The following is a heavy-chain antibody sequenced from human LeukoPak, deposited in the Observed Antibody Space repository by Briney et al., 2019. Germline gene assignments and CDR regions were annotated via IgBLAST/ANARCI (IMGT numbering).Heavy chain of an antibody. CDR2: IYHSGST. Sequence: SETLSLTCTVSDASISNYYWSWIRQPPGKGLEWIGYIYHSGSTNYNPSLKSRVTISVDTSRTRFSLRLRAVTAADTAVYYCARFIAAATYYWFDPWGQGTLVIVSS. J-gene: IGHJ5*02. D-gene: IGHD6-13*01. V-gene: IGHV4-59*12. CDR3: ARFIAAATYYWFDP. CDR1: DASISNYY.